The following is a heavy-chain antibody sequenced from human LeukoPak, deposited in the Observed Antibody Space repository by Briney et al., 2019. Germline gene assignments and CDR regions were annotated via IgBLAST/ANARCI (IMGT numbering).Heavy chain of an antibody. CDR3: ARDWGNSWPDAFDI. CDR1: GYTFTNYG. D-gene: IGHD6-13*01. CDR2: ISSYTGNT. Sequence: ASVPVSCKACGYTFTNYGLSVVGQAPGHGREWMVWISSYTGNTNYAQKLQGRVTMTTDTSTSTAYMELRSLRSDDTAVYDCARDWGNSWPDAFDIWGQGTMVTVSS. J-gene: IGHJ3*02. V-gene: IGHV1-18*01.